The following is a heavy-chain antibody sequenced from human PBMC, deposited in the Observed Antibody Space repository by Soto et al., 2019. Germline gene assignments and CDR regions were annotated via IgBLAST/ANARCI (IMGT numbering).Heavy chain of an antibody. V-gene: IGHV4-4*09. Sequence: QVQMQESGPGLVKPSETLSLTCTVSGDSVRNQYWSWIRRPPGRGLAWIGYIYRSGGTKYNPSLKSRLTISVDTSKNQFSLKLSSVTAADTAVYYCARTLDYGHMDVWGKGTTVTVSS. CDR3: ARTLDYGHMDV. J-gene: IGHJ6*03. D-gene: IGHD3-16*01. CDR1: GDSVRNQY. CDR2: IYRSGGT.